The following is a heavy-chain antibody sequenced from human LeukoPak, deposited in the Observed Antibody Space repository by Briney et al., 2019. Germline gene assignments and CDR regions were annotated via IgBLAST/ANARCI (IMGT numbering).Heavy chain of an antibody. CDR3: ARVAGSTNYYYYYMDV. D-gene: IGHD6-13*01. CDR1: GGSISSYY. V-gene: IGHV4-59*01. J-gene: IGHJ6*03. Sequence: PSETLSLTCTVSGGSISSYYWSWIRQPPGKGLEWIGYIYYSGSTNYNPSLKSRVTISVDTSKNQFSLKLSSVTAADTAVYYCARVAGSTNYYYYYMDVWGKGTTVTVSS. CDR2: IYYSGST.